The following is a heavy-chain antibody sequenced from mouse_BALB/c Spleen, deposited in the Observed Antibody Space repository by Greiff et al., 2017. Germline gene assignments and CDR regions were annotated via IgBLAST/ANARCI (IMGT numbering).Heavy chain of an antibody. J-gene: IGHJ4*01. CDR2: ISYSGST. Sequence: EVKLQESGPGLVKPSQSLSLTCTVTGYSITSDYAWNWIRQFPGNKLEWMGYISYSGSTSYNPSLKSRISITRDTSKNQFFLQLNSVTTEDTATYYCARGYGSSWYYAMDYWGQGTSVTVSS. CDR1: GYSITSDYA. CDR3: ARGYGSSWYYAMDY. D-gene: IGHD1-1*01. V-gene: IGHV3-2*02.